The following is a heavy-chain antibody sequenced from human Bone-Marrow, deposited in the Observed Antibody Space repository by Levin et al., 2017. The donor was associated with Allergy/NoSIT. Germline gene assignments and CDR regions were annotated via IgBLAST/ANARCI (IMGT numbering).Heavy chain of an antibody. V-gene: IGHV3-74*01. CDR3: ARGGCSSTSWLDN. CDR1: GFTFSNYW. Sequence: GESLKISCAASGFTFSNYWMHWVRQAPGKGLVWVSHINSDGSNTNYADSVKGRFTISRDNAKNTLYLQMNSLRDEDTAVYYCARGGCSSTSWLDNWGQGTLVTVSP. CDR2: INSDGSNT. D-gene: IGHD2-2*01. J-gene: IGHJ5*02.